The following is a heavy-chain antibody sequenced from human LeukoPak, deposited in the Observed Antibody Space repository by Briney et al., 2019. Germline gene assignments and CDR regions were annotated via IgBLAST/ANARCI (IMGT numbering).Heavy chain of an antibody. CDR1: RFSFSSYG. CDR3: ARNNPDCTNGVCYLTFDY. CDR2: LQYDRTNV. J-gene: IGHJ4*02. V-gene: IGHV3-30*19. D-gene: IGHD2-8*01. Sequence: GGSLRLSCAASRFSFSSYGMHWVRQAPGKGLEWVAYLQYDRTNVQYADSVKGRFTISRDNSKNTLYLQMNSLRAEDTAVYYCARNNPDCTNGVCYLTFDYWGQGTLVTVSS.